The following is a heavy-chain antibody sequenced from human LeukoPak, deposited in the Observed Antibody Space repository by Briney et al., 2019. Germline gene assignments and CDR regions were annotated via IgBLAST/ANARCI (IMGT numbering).Heavy chain of an antibody. V-gene: IGHV4-4*07. D-gene: IGHD2-2*01. J-gene: IGHJ5*02. CDR2: IYTSGST. CDR1: GGSISGYY. Sequence: PSETLSLTCTVSGGSISGYYWSWIRQPAGKGLEWLGRIYTSGSTTYNPSLKSRVTMSVDTSRNQFSLKLSSVTAADTAVYYCARATSWYVSCFDPWGQGTLVTVSS. CDR3: ARATSWYVSCFDP.